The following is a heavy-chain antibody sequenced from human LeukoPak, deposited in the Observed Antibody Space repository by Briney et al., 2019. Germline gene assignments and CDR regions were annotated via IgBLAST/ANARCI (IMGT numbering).Heavy chain of an antibody. CDR1: GFKFSDAW. D-gene: IGHD2-15*01. CDR2: IKSENVGGAT. Sequence: GGSLRLSCVASGFKFSDAWMNWVRQAPGKGLEWVGRIKSENVGGATEYASAVTGRFTISRDDSKNTVYLQMDSLKTEDTALYYCVTLPTPDCWGQGTLVAVSS. CDR3: VTLPTPDC. J-gene: IGHJ4*02. V-gene: IGHV3-15*01.